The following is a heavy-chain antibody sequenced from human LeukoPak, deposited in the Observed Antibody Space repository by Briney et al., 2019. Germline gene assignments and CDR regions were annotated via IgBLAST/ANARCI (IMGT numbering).Heavy chain of an antibody. Sequence: GGSLRLSCVASGFTSTSYAMSWVRPAPERGLEWVSAISGSGAGTYYADSVKGRFTISRDNTKNTMYLQMNSLRAEDAAVYYCAKGDTSSSSPDYWGQGTLVTVSS. CDR1: GFTSTSYA. V-gene: IGHV3-23*01. CDR3: AKGDTSSSSPDY. CDR2: ISGSGAGT. J-gene: IGHJ4*02. D-gene: IGHD6-13*01.